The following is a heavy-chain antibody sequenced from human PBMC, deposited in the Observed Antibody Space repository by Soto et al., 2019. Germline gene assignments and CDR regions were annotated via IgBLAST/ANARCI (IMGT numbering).Heavy chain of an antibody. CDR1: GFTFSSYG. V-gene: IGHV3-30*18. J-gene: IGHJ6*01. Sequence: QVQLVESGGGVVQPGRSLRLSCAASGFTFSSYGMHWVRQAPGKGLEWVAVISYDGSNKYYADSVKGRFTISRDNSKNTLYLQMNSLRAEDTAVYYCAKESLDTVAEDYYYYYGMDVW. D-gene: IGHD4-4*01. CDR2: ISYDGSNK. CDR3: AKESLDTVAEDYYYYYGMDV.